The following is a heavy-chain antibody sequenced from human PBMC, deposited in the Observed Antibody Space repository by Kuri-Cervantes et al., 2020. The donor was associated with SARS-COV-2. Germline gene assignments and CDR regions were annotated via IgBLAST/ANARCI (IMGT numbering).Heavy chain of an antibody. V-gene: IGHV3-74*01. CDR3: ARDSMTTRDFDY. J-gene: IGHJ4*02. CDR2: LTNDGSDA. CDR1: GITFSSYW. D-gene: IGHD4-11*01. Sequence: GEPLKISCVASGITFSSYWMHWVRQAPGKGLVWVSRLTNDGSDAIFADSVKGRFTITRDNAKNMLYLYMNSLRADDTAVYYCARDSMTTRDFDYWGQGTLVTVSS.